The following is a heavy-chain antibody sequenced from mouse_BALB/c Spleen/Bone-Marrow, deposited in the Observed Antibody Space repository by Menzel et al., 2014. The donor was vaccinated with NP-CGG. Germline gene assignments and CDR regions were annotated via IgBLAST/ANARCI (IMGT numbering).Heavy chain of an antibody. CDR3: ARHLYGNYGAMDY. J-gene: IGHJ4*01. Sequence: EVKLMESGGGLVQPGGSLKLSCATSGFTFSDYYMYWVRQTPEKRLEWVAYISNGGGSTYYPDTVKGRFTISRDNAKNTLYLQMSRLKSEDTAMYYCARHLYGNYGAMDYWGQETSVTVSS. D-gene: IGHD2-1*01. CDR2: ISNGGGST. CDR1: GFTFSDYY. V-gene: IGHV5-12*02.